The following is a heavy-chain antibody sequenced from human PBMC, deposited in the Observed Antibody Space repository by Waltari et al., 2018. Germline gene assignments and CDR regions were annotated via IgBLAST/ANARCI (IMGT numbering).Heavy chain of an antibody. CDR2: IYYSGST. V-gene: IGHV4-31*03. CDR1: GGSISSGGYY. D-gene: IGHD2-15*01. CDR3: ARDAPLGFWKDLDPDA. J-gene: IGHJ6*04. Sequence: QVQLQESGPGLVKPSQTLSLTCTVSGGSISSGGYYWSWIRQHPGKGLEWIGYIYYSGSTYYNPSLKSRVTISVDTSKNQFSLKLSSVTAADTAVYYCARDAPLGFWKDLDPDAWGKGTTVTVSS.